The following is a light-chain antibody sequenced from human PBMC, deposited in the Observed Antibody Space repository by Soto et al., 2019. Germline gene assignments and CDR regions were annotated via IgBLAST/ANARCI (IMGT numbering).Light chain of an antibody. V-gene: IGKV1-39*01. Sequence: DIQMTQSPPSLSASVGDRVTITCRASQSISSYLNWYQQKPGKAPKLLIYAASSLQSGVPSRFSGSGSGTDFTLTISSLQPEDFATYYCQPSYSTLPYTFGQGTKLEIK. CDR3: QPSYSTLPYT. CDR1: QSISSY. CDR2: AAS. J-gene: IGKJ2*01.